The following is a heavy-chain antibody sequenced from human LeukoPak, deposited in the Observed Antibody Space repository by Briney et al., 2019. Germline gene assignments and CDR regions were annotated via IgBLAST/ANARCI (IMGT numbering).Heavy chain of an antibody. CDR2: IHYSGST. Sequence: SQTLSLTCTVSGHSISSSSYYWGWIRQPPGKGLEWIGSIHYSGSTYYNPSLKSRVTISVDTSKNQFSLKLSSVTAADTAVYYCARHLYYYDSSGYHPVGAFDMWGQGTMVTVSS. CDR3: ARHLYYYDSSGYHPVGAFDM. CDR1: GHSISSSSYY. D-gene: IGHD3-22*01. V-gene: IGHV4-39*01. J-gene: IGHJ3*02.